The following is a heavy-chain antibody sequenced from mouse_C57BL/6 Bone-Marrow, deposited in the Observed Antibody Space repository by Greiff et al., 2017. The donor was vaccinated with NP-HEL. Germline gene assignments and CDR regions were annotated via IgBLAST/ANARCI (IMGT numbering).Heavy chain of an antibody. CDR2: ISDGGSYT. V-gene: IGHV5-4*03. CDR3: ARGRKQTGTSFDY. J-gene: IGHJ2*01. CDR1: GFTFSSYA. D-gene: IGHD4-1*01. Sequence: EVKVVESGGGLVKPGGSLKLSCAASGFTFSSYAMSWVRQTPEKRLEWVATISDGGSYTYYPDNVKGRFTISRDNAKNNLYLQMSHLKSEDTAMYYCARGRKQTGTSFDYWGQGTTLTVSS.